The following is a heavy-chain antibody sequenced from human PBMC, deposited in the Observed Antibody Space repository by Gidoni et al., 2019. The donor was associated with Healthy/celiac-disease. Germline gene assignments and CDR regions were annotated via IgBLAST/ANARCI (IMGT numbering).Heavy chain of an antibody. CDR1: GFTFSRYA. CDR3: ANSGSQWLVRAGMDV. D-gene: IGHD6-19*01. CDR2: ISGSGGST. V-gene: IGHV3-23*01. Sequence: EVPLLESGGGLVQPGGSLRLSCAASGFTFSRYAMSWVRQATGKGLEWGSAISGSGGSTYYADSVKGRFTISRDNSKNTLYLQMNSLRAEDTAVYYCANSGSQWLVRAGMDVWGKGTTVTVSS. J-gene: IGHJ6*03.